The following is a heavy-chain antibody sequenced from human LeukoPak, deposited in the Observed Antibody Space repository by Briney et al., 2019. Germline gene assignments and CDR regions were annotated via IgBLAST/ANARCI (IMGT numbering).Heavy chain of an antibody. Sequence: PSETLSLTCTVSGGSISSGSYYWSWIRQPPGKGLEWIGEIYYSGGTKYIPSLKSRVTMSVDTSKNQFSLRLSSVTAADTAVYYCARSSENYFGPWGQGTLVTVSS. CDR2: IYYSGGT. CDR1: GGSISSGSYY. D-gene: IGHD3-10*01. J-gene: IGHJ5*02. CDR3: ARSSENYFGP. V-gene: IGHV4-61*01.